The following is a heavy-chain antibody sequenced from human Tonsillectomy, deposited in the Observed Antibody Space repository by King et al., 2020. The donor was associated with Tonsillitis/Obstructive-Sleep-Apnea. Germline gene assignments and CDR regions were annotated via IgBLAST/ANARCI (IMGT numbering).Heavy chain of an antibody. D-gene: IGHD3-10*01. J-gene: IGHJ4*02. CDR1: GGSVSSGSYY. CDR2: IYYSGST. CDR3: ASSAIHQAGVNY. Sequence: QLQESGPGLVKPSETLSLTCTVSGGSVSSGSYYWSWIRQPPGKGLEWIGYIYYSGSTNYNPSLKSRVTISVDTSKNQFSLKLSSVTAADTAVYYCASSAIHQAGVNYWGQGPLVTVSS. V-gene: IGHV4-61*01.